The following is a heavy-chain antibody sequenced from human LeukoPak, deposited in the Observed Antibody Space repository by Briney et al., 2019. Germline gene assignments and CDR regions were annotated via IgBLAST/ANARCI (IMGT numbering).Heavy chain of an antibody. J-gene: IGHJ4*02. D-gene: IGHD4/OR15-4a*01. V-gene: IGHV3-7*01. CDR3: ASTLKRDY. Sequence: PGGSLRLSCAASGFTFSSYAMSWVRQAPGKGLEWVANIKQDGSETYYGDSVKGRFTISRDNAKNALYLQMISLRAEDTALYYCASTLKRDYWGQGTLVTVSS. CDR1: GFTFSSYA. CDR2: IKQDGSET.